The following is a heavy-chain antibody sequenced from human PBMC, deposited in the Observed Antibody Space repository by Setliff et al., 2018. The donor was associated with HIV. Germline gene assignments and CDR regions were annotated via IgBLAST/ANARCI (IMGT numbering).Heavy chain of an antibody. V-gene: IGHV1-69*10. J-gene: IGHJ4*02. CDR1: GGNFNSYT. CDR2: IIPLLGIT. CDR3: AKEGPFSNYEGGYIFFPGLPDY. D-gene: IGHD4-4*01. Sequence: SVKVSCKASGGNFNSYTISWVRQAPGQGLEWMGDIIPLLGITNYAQKFQGRVTITADQSTSTVYMELSSLRSEDTAVYYCAKEGPFSNYEGGYIFFPGLPDYWGQGTLVTVSS.